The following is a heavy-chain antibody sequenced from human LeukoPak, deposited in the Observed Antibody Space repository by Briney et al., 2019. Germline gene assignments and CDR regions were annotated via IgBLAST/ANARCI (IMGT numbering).Heavy chain of an antibody. J-gene: IGHJ2*01. V-gene: IGHV3-9*01. Sequence: PGGSLRLSCAASGFKFDDDDMHWVRQAPGKGLEWVSSISWDSGTRVYADSVKGRFTVSRDDAKISLFLQINSLRPEDTALYYCVKLYGSRISWQVDWYFDPWGRGTLVTVSS. CDR2: ISWDSGTR. CDR1: GFKFDDDD. D-gene: IGHD1-26*01. CDR3: VKLYGSRISWQVDWYFDP.